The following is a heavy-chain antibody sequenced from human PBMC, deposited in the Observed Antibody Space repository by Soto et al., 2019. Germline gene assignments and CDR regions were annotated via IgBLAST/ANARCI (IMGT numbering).Heavy chain of an antibody. Sequence: PGGSLRLSCAASGFTFINYAMSWVRQAPGKGLEWVSSISGAGGSTYYADSVKGRFTISRDNSKNTLYLQVNSLRADDTAVYYCAKGSGYDYTYYYHCYMDVWGKGTTVTV. CDR2: ISGAGGST. V-gene: IGHV3-23*01. CDR3: AKGSGYDYTYYYHCYMDV. CDR1: GFTFINYA. J-gene: IGHJ6*03. D-gene: IGHD5-12*01.